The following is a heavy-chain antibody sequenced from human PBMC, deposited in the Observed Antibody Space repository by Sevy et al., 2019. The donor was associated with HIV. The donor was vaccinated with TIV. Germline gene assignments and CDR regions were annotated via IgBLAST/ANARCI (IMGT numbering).Heavy chain of an antibody. CDR2: FDPEDGET. CDR1: GYTLTELS. J-gene: IGHJ4*02. V-gene: IGHV1-24*01. CDR3: ATDRRGYASFDY. Sequence: ASVKVSCKVSGYTLTELSMHWVRQAPGKGLEWMGGFDPEDGETIYAQKFQGRVTMTEDTSTDTAYMELSSLRSEDTAVYYRATDRRGYASFDYWGQGTLVTVSS. D-gene: IGHD5-12*01.